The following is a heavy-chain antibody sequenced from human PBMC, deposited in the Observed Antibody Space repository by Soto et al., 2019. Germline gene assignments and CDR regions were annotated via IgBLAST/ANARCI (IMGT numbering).Heavy chain of an antibody. D-gene: IGHD1-1*01. Sequence: QVHLVQSGAEVKKPGASVKVSCKGSGYIFTTYGITWVRQAPGQGLEWMGWISAHNGNTNYAQKLQGRVTVTRDTSTSTAYMELRNLSPDDTAVYYCARGRYGDYWGQGALVTVSS. CDR1: GYIFTTYG. V-gene: IGHV1-18*01. CDR2: ISAHNGNT. J-gene: IGHJ4*02. CDR3: ARGRYGDY.